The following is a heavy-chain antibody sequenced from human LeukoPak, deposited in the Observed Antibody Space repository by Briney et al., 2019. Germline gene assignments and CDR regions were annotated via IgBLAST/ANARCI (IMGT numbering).Heavy chain of an antibody. CDR1: GFTFSSYA. CDR3: ANLYYGSGSSKSQS. D-gene: IGHD3-10*01. Sequence: PGGSLRLSCAASGFTFSSYAMSWVRQAPGKGLEWVSAISGSGGSTYYADSVKGRFTISRDNSKITLYLQMNSLRAEDTAVYYCANLYYGSGSSKSQSWGQGTLVTVSS. CDR2: ISGSGGST. J-gene: IGHJ5*02. V-gene: IGHV3-23*01.